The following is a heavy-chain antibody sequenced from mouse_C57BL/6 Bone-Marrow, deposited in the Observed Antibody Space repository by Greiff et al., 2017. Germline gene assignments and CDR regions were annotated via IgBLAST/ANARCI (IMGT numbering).Heavy chain of an antibody. V-gene: IGHV3-3*01. CDR1: GFSINSDCY. CDR3: ARGNYYGSSYEAMDY. CDR2: TFYSGIT. Sequence: DVQLQESGPSLVRPSQTLSLTCTVTGFSINSDCYWIWIRQFPGNKLEYIGYTFYSGITYYNPSLESRTYITRDTSKNQFSLKLSSVTTEDTATYYCARGNYYGSSYEAMDYWGQGTSVTVSS. D-gene: IGHD1-1*01. J-gene: IGHJ4*01.